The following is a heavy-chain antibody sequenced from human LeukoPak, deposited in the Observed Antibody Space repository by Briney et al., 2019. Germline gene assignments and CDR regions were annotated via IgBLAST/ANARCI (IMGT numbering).Heavy chain of an antibody. D-gene: IGHD2-15*01. Sequence: GGSLRLSCAASGFIFSSYGMHWVRQAPGKGLEWVAVIWYDGSNKYYADSVKGRFTISRDNSKNTLYLQMNSLRAEGTAVYYCARGEDIVVSDWGQGTLVTVSS. CDR2: IWYDGSNK. V-gene: IGHV3-33*01. CDR3: ARGEDIVVSD. CDR1: GFIFSSYG. J-gene: IGHJ4*02.